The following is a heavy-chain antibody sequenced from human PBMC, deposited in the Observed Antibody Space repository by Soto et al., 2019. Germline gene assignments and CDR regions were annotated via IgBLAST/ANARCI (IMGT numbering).Heavy chain of an antibody. CDR2: IFSNDEK. Sequence: SGPTLVNPTETLTLTCTVSGFSLSNARMGVSWIRQPPGKALEWLAHIFSNDEKSYSTSLKSRLTISKDTSKSQVVLTMTNMDPVDTATYYCARIRRSGWYLGNDYWGQGTLVTVSS. V-gene: IGHV2-26*01. J-gene: IGHJ4*02. CDR3: ARIRRSGWYLGNDY. D-gene: IGHD6-19*01. CDR1: GFSLSNARMG.